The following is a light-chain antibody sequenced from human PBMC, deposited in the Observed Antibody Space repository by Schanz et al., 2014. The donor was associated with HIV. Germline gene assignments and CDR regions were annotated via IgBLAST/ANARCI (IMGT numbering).Light chain of an antibody. Sequence: QSALTQPASVSGSPGQSITISCTGTSSDVGRYDYVSWYQQHPGQAPKLLIYDVTYRPSGISNRFSGSKSGYTASLTISGLQAEDEADYYCSSYTTSSTLVFGGGTKLTVL. V-gene: IGLV2-14*03. CDR3: SSYTTSSTLV. CDR1: SSDVGRYDY. CDR2: DVT. J-gene: IGLJ2*01.